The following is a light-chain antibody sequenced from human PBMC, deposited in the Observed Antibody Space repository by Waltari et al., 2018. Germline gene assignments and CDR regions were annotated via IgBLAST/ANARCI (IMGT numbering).Light chain of an antibody. V-gene: IGKV3-20*01. J-gene: IGKJ2*01. CDR1: QSVSSSF. CDR2: GPS. Sequence: EIVLTQSPGTLSLSPGERATLSCRASQSVSSSFLAWYQQKPGQAPRLLIYGPSSRATGIPDRFSGSGSGTDFTLTISRLEPEDFAVYYCQQYGSSQLTFGQGTKLEIK. CDR3: QQYGSSQLT.